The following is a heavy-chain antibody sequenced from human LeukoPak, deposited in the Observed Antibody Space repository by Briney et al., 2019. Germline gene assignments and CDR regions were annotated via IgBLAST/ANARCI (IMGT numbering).Heavy chain of an antibody. V-gene: IGHV3-11*01. CDR2: ISSSGSTI. J-gene: IGHJ3*02. D-gene: IGHD6-13*01. CDR3: ARDEAAAGRSIDAFDI. CDR1: GLTFGDYA. Sequence: GGSLRLSCTASGLTFGDYAVNWVRQAPGKGLEWVSYISSSGSTIYYADSVKGRFTISRDNAKNSLYLQMNTLRAEDTAVYYCARDEAAAGRSIDAFDIWGQGTMVTVSS.